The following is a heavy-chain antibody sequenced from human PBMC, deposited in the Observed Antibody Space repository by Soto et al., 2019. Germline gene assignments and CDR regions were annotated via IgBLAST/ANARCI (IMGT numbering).Heavy chain of an antibody. J-gene: IGHJ4*02. Sequence: EVQLLESGGGLVQPGGSLRLSCAASGFTFNAYAMTWVRQAPGKGLEWVSAIGGSGGNRYYAASVKGRFTISRDNSKDTVDLQMNRLRVEDTAVYYCARVASDYISSVDHWCQGILVTVSS. V-gene: IGHV3-23*01. CDR3: ARVASDYISSVDH. CDR2: IGGSGGNR. D-gene: IGHD4-4*01. CDR1: GFTFNAYA.